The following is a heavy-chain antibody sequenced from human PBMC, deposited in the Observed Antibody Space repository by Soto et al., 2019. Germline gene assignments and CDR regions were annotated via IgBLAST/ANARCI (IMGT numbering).Heavy chain of an antibody. CDR2: ISGSGGST. J-gene: IGHJ4*02. CDR1: GFTFSSYA. D-gene: IGHD3-10*01. Sequence: EVQLLESGGGLVQPGGSLRLSCAASGFTFSSYAMSWVRQAPGKGLEWVSAISGSGGSTYYADSVKGRFTISRDNSKNTLYLQMNSLRAEDTAVYYCAKDRSILITMVRGPTGYFDYWGQGTLVTVSS. V-gene: IGHV3-23*01. CDR3: AKDRSILITMVRGPTGYFDY.